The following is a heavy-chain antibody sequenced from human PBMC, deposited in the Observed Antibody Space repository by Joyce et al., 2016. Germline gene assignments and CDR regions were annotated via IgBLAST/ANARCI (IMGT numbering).Heavy chain of an antibody. D-gene: IGHD1-1*01. CDR3: ARLVLEGAFDI. CDR1: GYTFTSYG. J-gene: IGHJ3*02. CDR2: VHPYNDTT. Sequence: QVQLVQSGAEVKKPGASVKVSCKTSGYTFTSYGISWVRQATGQALEWMGWVHPYNDTTKFAQKFPGRVTMTTDTSTSTAYMALGSLSSDDTAVYYFARLVLEGAFDIWGQGTMVIVSS. V-gene: IGHV1-18*01.